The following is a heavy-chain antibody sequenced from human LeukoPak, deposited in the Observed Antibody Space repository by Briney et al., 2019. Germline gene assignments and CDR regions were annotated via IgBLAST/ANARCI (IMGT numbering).Heavy chain of an antibody. V-gene: IGHV3-33*01. Sequence: GGSLRLSCAASGFRFSSYGMHWVREAAGKGLEWVAVIWYDGNNKYYADSVKGRFTISRDNSKNTVYLQMNSLRAEDTAVYYCARWYYYDSSGSPDYWGQGTLVTVSS. CDR1: GFRFSSYG. CDR3: ARWYYYDSSGSPDY. CDR2: IWYDGNNK. J-gene: IGHJ4*02. D-gene: IGHD3-22*01.